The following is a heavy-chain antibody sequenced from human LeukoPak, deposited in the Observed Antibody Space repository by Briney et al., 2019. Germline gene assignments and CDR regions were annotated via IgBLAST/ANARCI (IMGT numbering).Heavy chain of an antibody. CDR3: AKDCYDFWSGYWQGDYYGMDV. CDR1: GFPFYSYW. D-gene: IGHD3-3*01. J-gene: IGHJ6*02. V-gene: IGHV3-23*01. CDR2: ISGSGGST. Sequence: GGSLRLSCTASGFPFYSYWMTWVRQAPGKGLEWVSAISGSGGSTYYADSVKGRFTISRDNSKNTLYLQMNSLRAEDTAVYYCAKDCYDFWSGYWQGDYYGMDVWGQGTTVTVSS.